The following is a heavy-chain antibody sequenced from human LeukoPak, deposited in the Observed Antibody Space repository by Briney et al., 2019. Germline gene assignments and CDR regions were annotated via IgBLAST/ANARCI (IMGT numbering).Heavy chain of an antibody. CDR1: GGTFSSYA. J-gene: IGHJ6*03. CDR2: IIPIFGTA. V-gene: IGHV1-69*13. Sequence: SVKVSCKASGGTFSSYAISWVRQAPGQGLEWMGGIIPIFGTANYAQKFQGRVTITADESTSTAYMELSSLRSEDTAVYYCARGITSGPYYYYYMDVWAKGTTVTVSS. D-gene: IGHD3-3*01. CDR3: ARGITSGPYYYYYMDV.